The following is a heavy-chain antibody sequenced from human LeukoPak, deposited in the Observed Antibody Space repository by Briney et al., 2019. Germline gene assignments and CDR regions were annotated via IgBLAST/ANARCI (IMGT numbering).Heavy chain of an antibody. J-gene: IGHJ4*02. D-gene: IGHD2-2*02. Sequence: PSETLSLTCAVYGESFSGYYWSWIRQPPGKGLEWIGEINHSGSTNYNPSLKSRVTISVDTSKNQFSLKLSSVTAADTAVYYCARGYGVVPAAIPYYFDYWGQGTLVTVSS. CDR3: ARGYGVVPAAIPYYFDY. CDR2: INHSGST. CDR1: GESFSGYY. V-gene: IGHV4-34*01.